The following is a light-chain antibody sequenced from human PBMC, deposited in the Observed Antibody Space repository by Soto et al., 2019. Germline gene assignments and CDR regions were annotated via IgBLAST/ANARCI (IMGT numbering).Light chain of an antibody. V-gene: IGKV1-5*01. J-gene: IGKJ1*01. CDR2: DAS. CDR3: QQHDSVFGT. CDR1: QSISHW. Sequence: IPMISNPRTGVASVEGSVTIARRASQSISHWLVWYQQKPGKAPKFLIYDASSLESGAPSRFSGSGSGTEFTLTISSLQPDDFATYYCQQHDSVFGTVGPGTKVDIK.